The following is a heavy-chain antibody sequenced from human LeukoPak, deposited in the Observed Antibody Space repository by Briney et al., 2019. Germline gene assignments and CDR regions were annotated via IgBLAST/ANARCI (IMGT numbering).Heavy chain of an antibody. V-gene: IGHV3-23*01. CDR2: ISGSGGST. Sequence: PGGSLRLSCAASGFTFSSYGMSWVRQAPGKGLEWVSAISGSGGSTYYADSVKGRFTISRDNSKNTLYLQMNSLRAEDTAVYYCAKVYRWNVDGGYYFDYWGQGTLVTVSS. D-gene: IGHD1-1*01. CDR1: GFTFSSYG. J-gene: IGHJ4*02. CDR3: AKVYRWNVDGGYYFDY.